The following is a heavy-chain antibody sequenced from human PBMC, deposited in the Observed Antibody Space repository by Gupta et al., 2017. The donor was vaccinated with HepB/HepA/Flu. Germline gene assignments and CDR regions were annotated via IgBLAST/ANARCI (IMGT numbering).Heavy chain of an antibody. CDR2: IYYSGST. V-gene: IGHV4-59*01. D-gene: IGHD2-2*01. CDR1: GGSISSYY. Sequence: QVQLQESGPGLVKPSETLSLTCTVSGGSISSYYWSWIRQPPGKGLEWIGYIYYSGSTNYNPSLKSRVTISVDTSKNQFSLKLSSVTAADTAVYYCARSGYCSSTSCRNKLNWFDPWGQGTLVTVSS. CDR3: ARSGYCSSTSCRNKLNWFDP. J-gene: IGHJ5*02.